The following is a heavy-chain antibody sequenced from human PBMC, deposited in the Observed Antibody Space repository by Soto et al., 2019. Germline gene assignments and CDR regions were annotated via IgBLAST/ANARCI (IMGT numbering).Heavy chain of an antibody. CDR2: IWYDGSNE. Sequence: QVQLVESGGGVVQPGRSLRLSCAASGFIFSGYGMHWVRQAPGKGLEWVAVIWYDGSNENYADSVKGRFTISRDNSKNTLYLQMNSLRAEDTAVYYCTRRFSDGWYSDYWGQGTLGTFSS. CDR1: GFIFSGYG. CDR3: TRRFSDGWYSDY. J-gene: IGHJ4*02. V-gene: IGHV3-33*01. D-gene: IGHD6-19*01.